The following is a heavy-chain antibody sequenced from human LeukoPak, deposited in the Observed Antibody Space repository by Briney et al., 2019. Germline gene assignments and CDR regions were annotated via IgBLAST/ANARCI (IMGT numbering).Heavy chain of an antibody. V-gene: IGHV4-39*07. J-gene: IGHJ6*03. Sequence: SETLSLTCSVSGGSITNNSYYWAWIRQPPGKGLEWIGNIYYNGNTYYNSSLKSRVTISVDTSKNQFSLKLSSVTAADTAVYYCARVESDFYYYYYMDVWGKGTTVTVSS. D-gene: IGHD3/OR15-3a*01. CDR1: GGSITNNSYY. CDR3: ARVESDFYYYYYMDV. CDR2: IYYNGNT.